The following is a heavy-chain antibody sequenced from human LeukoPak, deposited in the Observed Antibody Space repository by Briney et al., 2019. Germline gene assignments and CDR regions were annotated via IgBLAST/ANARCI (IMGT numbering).Heavy chain of an antibody. Sequence: GGSLRLSCAASGFTFSGFAMNWVRQAPGKGLEWVSAISGSGGSTYYADSVKGRFTISRDNSKNTLYPQMNSLRAEDTAVYYCAKAPYSSSGYYFDYWGQGTLVTVSS. CDR3: AKAPYSSSGYYFDY. CDR1: GFTFSGFA. V-gene: IGHV3-23*01. D-gene: IGHD6-6*01. J-gene: IGHJ4*02. CDR2: ISGSGGST.